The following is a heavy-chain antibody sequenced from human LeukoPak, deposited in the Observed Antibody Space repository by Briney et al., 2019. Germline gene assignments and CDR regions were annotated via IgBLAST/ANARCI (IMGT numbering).Heavy chain of an antibody. CDR1: GFTVSGNY. J-gene: IGHJ6*03. CDR3: ARQQFPAAGTMDV. Sequence: GGSLRLSCAVSGFTVSGNYMSWVRQAPGKGLEWVSLIYSGGTTYYADSVKGRFTISRDNSKNTLYLQMNSLRAEDTAVYYCARQQFPAAGTMDVWGKGTTVTISS. D-gene: IGHD6-13*01. V-gene: IGHV3-66*04. CDR2: IYSGGTT.